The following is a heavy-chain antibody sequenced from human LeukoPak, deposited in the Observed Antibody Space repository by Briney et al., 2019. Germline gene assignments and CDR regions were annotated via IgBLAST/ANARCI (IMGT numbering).Heavy chain of an antibody. V-gene: IGHV1-2*02. D-gene: IGHD2-15*01. Sequence: ASVKVSCKASGYTFTGYYMHWVRQAPGQGLEWMGWINPNSGGTNYAQKFQGRVTMTRDTSISTAYMELSRLRSDDTAVYYCARGGVVVTPRAAFDIWGQGTMVTVSS. J-gene: IGHJ3*02. CDR3: ARGGVVVTPRAAFDI. CDR1: GYTFTGYY. CDR2: INPNSGGT.